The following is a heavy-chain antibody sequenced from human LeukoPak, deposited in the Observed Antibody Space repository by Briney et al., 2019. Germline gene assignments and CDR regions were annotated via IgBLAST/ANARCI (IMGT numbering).Heavy chain of an antibody. Sequence: GRSLRLSCAASGFTFASYCIHWVRHAPGKGRVWVSRINSDGSTTSYADSVKGRFTISRDNAKNTLYLQMNSLRAEDTAVYYCARDDYGGRGEFDYWGQGTLVTASS. CDR3: ARDDYGGRGEFDY. CDR1: GFTFASYC. J-gene: IGHJ4*02. D-gene: IGHD4-23*01. V-gene: IGHV3-74*01. CDR2: INSDGSTT.